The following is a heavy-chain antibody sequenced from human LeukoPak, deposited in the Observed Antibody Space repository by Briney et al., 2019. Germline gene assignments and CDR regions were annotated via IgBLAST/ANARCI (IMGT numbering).Heavy chain of an antibody. D-gene: IGHD6-19*01. J-gene: IGHJ6*02. CDR1: GFTFTSYW. CDR2: IKENGNEQ. Sequence: HPGGSLRLSCEASGFTFTSYWMSWVRQAPEKGPEWVAHIKENGNEQYYAASVKGRFTISRDNVKQSLGLQMNSLRAEDTAVYYCARDLYSSGWYPNYYYYYGMDAWGQGTTVTVSS. CDR3: ARDLYSSGWYPNYYYYYGMDA. V-gene: IGHV3-7*01.